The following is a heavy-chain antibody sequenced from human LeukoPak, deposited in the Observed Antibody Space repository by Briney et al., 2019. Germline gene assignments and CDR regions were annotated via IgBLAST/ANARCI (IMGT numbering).Heavy chain of an antibody. V-gene: IGHV1-2*04. D-gene: IGHD6-19*01. J-gene: IGHJ5*02. CDR2: INPNSGGT. Sequence: ASVKVSCKASGYTFTGYYMHWVRQAPGQGLEWMGWINPNSGGTNYAQKFQGWVTMTRDTSISTAYMELSRLRSEDTAVYYCARGYSSGLNWFDPWGQGTLVTVSS. CDR1: GYTFTGYY. CDR3: ARGYSSGLNWFDP.